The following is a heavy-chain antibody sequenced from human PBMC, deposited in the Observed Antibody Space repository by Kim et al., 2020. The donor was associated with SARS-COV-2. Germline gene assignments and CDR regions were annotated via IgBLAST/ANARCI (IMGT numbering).Heavy chain of an antibody. D-gene: IGHD6-13*01. Sequence: RYSPSFQGQVTISAEKSISTAYLQWSSLKASDTAMYYCARGLIASAGTMDYWGQGTLVTVSS. J-gene: IGHJ4*02. CDR3: ARGLIASAGTMDY. V-gene: IGHV5-51*01.